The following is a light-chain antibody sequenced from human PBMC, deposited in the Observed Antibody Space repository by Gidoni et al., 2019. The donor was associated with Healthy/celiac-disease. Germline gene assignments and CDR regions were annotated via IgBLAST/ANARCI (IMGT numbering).Light chain of an antibody. Sequence: EIVMTQAPATLSLSPWERATLSCSASQRVSSSYLSWYQQNPGQAPRLLIYGASTSATGIPARFSGSGSGTDFTLTISCLHPEDFAVYYCQQDYNLYTFGQGTKLEIK. V-gene: IGKV3D-7*01. CDR3: QQDYNLYT. J-gene: IGKJ2*01. CDR2: GAS. CDR1: QRVSSSY.